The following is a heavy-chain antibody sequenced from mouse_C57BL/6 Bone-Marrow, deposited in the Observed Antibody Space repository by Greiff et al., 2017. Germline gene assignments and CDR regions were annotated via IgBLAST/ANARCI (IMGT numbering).Heavy chain of an antibody. V-gene: IGHV1-69*01. CDR3: ARESNWDYFDY. CDR2: IDPSDSYT. D-gene: IGHD4-1*01. CDR1: GYTFTSYW. Sequence: QVQLQQPGAELVMPGASVKLSCKASGYTFTSYWMHWVKPRPGQGLEWIGEIDPSDSYTNYNQKFKGKSTLTVDKSSSTAYMQLSSLTSEDSAVYYCARESNWDYFDYWGKGTTLTVSS. J-gene: IGHJ2*01.